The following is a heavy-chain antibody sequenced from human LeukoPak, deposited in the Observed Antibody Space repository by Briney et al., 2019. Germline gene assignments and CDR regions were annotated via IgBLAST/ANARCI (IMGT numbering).Heavy chain of an antibody. CDR2: IYYSGST. CDR1: GGSISSYY. CDR3: ARAPLVYYGMDV. J-gene: IGHJ6*02. Sequence: SETLSLTCTVSGGSISSYYCSWIRQPPGKGLEWIGYIYYSGSTNYNPSLKSRVTISVDTSKNQFSLKLSSVTAADTAVYYCARAPLVYYGMDVWGQGTTVTVSS. V-gene: IGHV4-59*01. D-gene: IGHD6-6*01.